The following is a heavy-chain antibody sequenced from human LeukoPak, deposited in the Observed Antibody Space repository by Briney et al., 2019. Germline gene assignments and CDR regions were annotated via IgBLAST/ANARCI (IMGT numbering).Heavy chain of an antibody. CDR3: ARGPYCSGGSCYLGPFDY. J-gene: IGHJ4*02. CDR1: GYTFTGYY. CDR2: ISPNSGGT. V-gene: IGHV1-2*02. Sequence: AASVKVSCKASGYTFTGYYMHWVRQAPGQGLGWMGWISPNSGGTNYAQKFQGRVTMTRDTSISTAYMELSRLRSDDTAVYYCARGPYCSGGSCYLGPFDYWGQGTLVTVSS. D-gene: IGHD2-15*01.